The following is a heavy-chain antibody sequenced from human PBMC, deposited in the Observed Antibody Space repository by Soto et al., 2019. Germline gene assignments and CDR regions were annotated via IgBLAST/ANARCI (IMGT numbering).Heavy chain of an antibody. Sequence: GASVKVSCKASGYTFTSYGISWVRQAPGQGLEWMGWISAYNGNTNYAQKLQGRVTMTTDTSTSTAYMELRSLRSDDTAVYYCASLYYDFWSGYWYGMDVWGQGTTVTVSS. D-gene: IGHD3-3*01. CDR1: GYTFTSYG. CDR2: ISAYNGNT. CDR3: ASLYYDFWSGYWYGMDV. V-gene: IGHV1-18*04. J-gene: IGHJ6*02.